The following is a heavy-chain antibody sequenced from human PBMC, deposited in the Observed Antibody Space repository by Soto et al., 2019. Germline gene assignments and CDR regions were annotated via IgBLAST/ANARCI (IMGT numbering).Heavy chain of an antibody. CDR2: ISSSGSTI. J-gene: IGHJ6*03. V-gene: IGHV3-11*01. D-gene: IGHD2-15*01. CDR3: ARDFGYCSGGSCYPGDDYYYYYMDV. CDR1: GFTFSDYY. Sequence: QVQLVESGGGLVKPGGSLRLSCAASGFTFSDYYMSWIRQAPGKGLEWVSYISSSGSTIYYADSVKGRFTISRDNAKNSLYLQMNSLRAEDTAVYYCARDFGYCSGGSCYPGDDYYYYYMDVWGKGTTVTVSS.